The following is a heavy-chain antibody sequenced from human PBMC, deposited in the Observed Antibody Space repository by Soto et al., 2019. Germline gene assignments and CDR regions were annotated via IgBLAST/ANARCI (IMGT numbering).Heavy chain of an antibody. D-gene: IGHD3-22*01. CDR2: ISYDGSNK. CDR3: AKAIYDSSGTYGMDV. CDR1: GFTFSSYG. V-gene: IGHV3-30*18. J-gene: IGHJ6*02. Sequence: GGSLRLSCAASGFTFSSYGMHWVRQAPGKGLEWVAVISYDGSNKYYADSVKGRFTISRDNAKNTLYLQMNSLRAEDTAVYDCAKAIYDSSGTYGMDVWGQGTTVTVSS.